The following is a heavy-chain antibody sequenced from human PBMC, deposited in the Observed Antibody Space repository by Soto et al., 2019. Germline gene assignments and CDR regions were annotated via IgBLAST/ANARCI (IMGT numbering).Heavy chain of an antibody. Sequence: SVKVSCKASGGTFSSYTISWVRQAPGQGLEWMGRIIPILGIANYAQKFQGRVTITADKSTSTAYMELSSLRSEDTAVYYCARAGYYGSGSYYEAGYYYGMDVWGQGTTVTVSS. CDR3: ARAGYYGSGSYYEAGYYYGMDV. V-gene: IGHV1-69*02. D-gene: IGHD3-10*01. CDR1: GGTFSSYT. CDR2: IIPILGIA. J-gene: IGHJ6*02.